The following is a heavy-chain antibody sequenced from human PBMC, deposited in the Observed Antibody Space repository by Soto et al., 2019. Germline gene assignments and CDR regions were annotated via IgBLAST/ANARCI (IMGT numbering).Heavy chain of an antibody. D-gene: IGHD3-22*01. V-gene: IGHV1-69*01. CDR3: AREEGPMIGGDHAFDI. CDR2: IIPIFGTA. CDR1: GGTFSSYA. J-gene: IGHJ3*02. Sequence: QVQLVQSGAEVKKPGSSVKVSCKASGGTFSSYAISWVRQAPGQGLEWMGGIIPIFGTANYAQKFQGRVTITADESMSTAYMELSSLRSEDTAVYYCAREEGPMIGGDHAFDIWGQGTMVTVSS.